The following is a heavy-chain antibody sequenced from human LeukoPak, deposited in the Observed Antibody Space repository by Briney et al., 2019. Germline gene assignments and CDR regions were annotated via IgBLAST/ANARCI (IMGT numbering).Heavy chain of an antibody. Sequence: GGSLRLSCTASGFTFSSYWMHWVRQAPGKGLEWVSYISSSSSTIYYADSVKGRFTISRDNAKNSLYLQMNSLRAEDTAVYYCARERGDYYDSSGYSPFDYWGQGTLVTVSS. CDR3: ARERGDYYDSSGYSPFDY. D-gene: IGHD3-22*01. CDR1: GFTFSSYW. CDR2: ISSSSSTI. V-gene: IGHV3-48*04. J-gene: IGHJ4*02.